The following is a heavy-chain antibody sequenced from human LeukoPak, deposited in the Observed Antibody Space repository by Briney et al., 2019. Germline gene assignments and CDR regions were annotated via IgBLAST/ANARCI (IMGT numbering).Heavy chain of an antibody. V-gene: IGHV1-46*01. CDR3: ARELRFLEWSPNPFDY. CDR2: INPSGGST. Sequence: ASVKVSCKASGYTFTSYYMHWVRQAPGQGLEWMGIINPSGGSTSYAQKFQGRVTMTRDTSTSTVYMELSSLRSEDTAVYYCARELRFLEWSPNPFDYWGQGTLVTVSS. J-gene: IGHJ4*02. D-gene: IGHD3-3*01. CDR1: GYTFTSYY.